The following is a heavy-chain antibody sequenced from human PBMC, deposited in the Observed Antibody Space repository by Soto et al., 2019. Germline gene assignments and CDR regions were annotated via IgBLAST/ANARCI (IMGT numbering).Heavy chain of an antibody. Sequence: PGGSLRLSCAASGFNFGPFCMHLVRQAPGKGLVWVSHINGDGSTIVYADSVKGRFTISRDNAQSTLYLQMSGLRVDDTAVYFCVRHRGYPDSFDMWGPGTMVTVSS. D-gene: IGHD6-13*01. CDR3: VRHRGYPDSFDM. CDR1: GFNFGPFC. J-gene: IGHJ3*02. CDR2: INGDGSTI. V-gene: IGHV3-74*03.